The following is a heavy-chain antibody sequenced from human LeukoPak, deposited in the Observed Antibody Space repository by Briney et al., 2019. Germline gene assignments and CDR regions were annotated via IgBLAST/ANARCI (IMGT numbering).Heavy chain of an antibody. V-gene: IGHV3-23*01. CDR2: ISGSGGST. CDR1: GFTFSSYA. Sequence: PGGSLRLSCAASGFTFSSYAMSWVRQAPGKGLEWVSAISGSGGSTYYADSVKGRFTISRDNSKNTLYLQMSSLRAEDTAVYYCVGRRTSAAGNFWGQGTLVTVSS. CDR3: VGRRTSAAGNF. D-gene: IGHD6-13*01. J-gene: IGHJ4*02.